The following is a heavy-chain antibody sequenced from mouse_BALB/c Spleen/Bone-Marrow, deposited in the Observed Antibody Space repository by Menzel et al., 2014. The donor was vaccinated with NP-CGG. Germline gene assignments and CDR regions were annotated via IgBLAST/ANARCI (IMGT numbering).Heavy chain of an antibody. CDR3: AKNYYYGYVAY. D-gene: IGHD1-2*01. V-gene: IGHV4-1*02. Sequence: EVKVVESGGGLVQPGGSLKLSCAASGFDFSRYRMTWVRQAPGKGLEWIGEINPASSTINYTPSLKDKFIISRDNAKNTLYLQMSKVRSENTALYYCAKNYYYGYVAYWGQGTLVTVSA. CDR1: GFDFSRYR. J-gene: IGHJ3*01. CDR2: INPASSTI.